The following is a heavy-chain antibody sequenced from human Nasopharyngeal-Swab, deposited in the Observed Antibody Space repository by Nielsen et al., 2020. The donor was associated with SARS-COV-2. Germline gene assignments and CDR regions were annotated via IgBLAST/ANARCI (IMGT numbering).Heavy chain of an antibody. CDR3: ARDGGNGDYYYYGMDV. V-gene: IGHV1-18*01. CDR1: GYTFSTYG. Sequence: ASVTDSCKASGYTFSTYGISWVRQAPGQGLEWMGRISAYNGNTDYAQNLQGRVTMNTDTATSTAYMELRSLRSDDTAAYYCARDGGNGDYYYYGMDVWGQGTTVTVSS. D-gene: IGHD4-23*01. CDR2: ISAYNGNT. J-gene: IGHJ6*02.